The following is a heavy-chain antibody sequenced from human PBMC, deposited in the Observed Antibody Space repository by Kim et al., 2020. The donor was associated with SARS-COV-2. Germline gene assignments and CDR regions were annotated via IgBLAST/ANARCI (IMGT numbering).Heavy chain of an antibody. J-gene: IGHJ6*02. D-gene: IGHD2-2*01. Sequence: GGSLRLSCAASGFTFSSYGMHWVRQAPGKGLEWVAVISYDGSNKYYADSVKGRFTISRDNSKNTLYLQMNSLRAEDTAVYYCAKSGYCSSTSCYPPVYYGMDVWGQGTTVTVSS. V-gene: IGHV3-30*18. CDR2: ISYDGSNK. CDR3: AKSGYCSSTSCYPPVYYGMDV. CDR1: GFTFSSYG.